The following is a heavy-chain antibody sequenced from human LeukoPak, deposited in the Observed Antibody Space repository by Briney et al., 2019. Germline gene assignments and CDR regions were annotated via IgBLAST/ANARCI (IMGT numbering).Heavy chain of an antibody. CDR1: GYTFTTYD. V-gene: IGHV1-8*01. Sequence: ASVKVSCKPSGYTFTTYDINWVRQATGQGLEWMGWMNPNSGNTGYAQKFQGRVTMTRNTSISTAYMELSSLRSEDTAVYYCARGRTAPSNWFDPWGQGTLVTVSS. J-gene: IGHJ5*02. CDR3: ARGRTAPSNWFDP. CDR2: MNPNSGNT.